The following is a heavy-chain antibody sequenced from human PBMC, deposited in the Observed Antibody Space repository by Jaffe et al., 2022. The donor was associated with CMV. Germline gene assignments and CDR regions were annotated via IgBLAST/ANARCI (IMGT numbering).Heavy chain of an antibody. D-gene: IGHD5-18*01. V-gene: IGHV3-66*01. Sequence: EVQLVESGGGLVQPGGSLRLSCAASGFTFSDHYMDWVRQAPGKGLEWVSMVYSGGSTYYADSVKGRFTISRDNSKNTLYLEMNSLRAEDTAVYYCAGGVTRYYFDFWGQGTLVTVSS. CDR3: AGGVTRYYFDF. CDR1: GFTFSDHY. CDR2: VYSGGST. J-gene: IGHJ4*02.